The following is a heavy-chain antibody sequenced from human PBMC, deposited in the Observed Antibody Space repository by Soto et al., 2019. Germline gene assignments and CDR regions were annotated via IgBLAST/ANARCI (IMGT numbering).Heavy chain of an antibody. Sequence: QVQLVQSGAEVKKPGSSVKVSCKASGGTFSSYTISWVRQAPGQGLEWMGRIIPILGIANYAQKFQGRVTITADKSPSTAYMELSSLRSEDTAVYYCASGGQYYDILTGPNNWFDPWGQGSLVTVSS. CDR3: ASGGQYYDILTGPNNWFDP. J-gene: IGHJ5*02. CDR1: GGTFSSYT. V-gene: IGHV1-69*02. D-gene: IGHD3-9*01. CDR2: IIPILGIA.